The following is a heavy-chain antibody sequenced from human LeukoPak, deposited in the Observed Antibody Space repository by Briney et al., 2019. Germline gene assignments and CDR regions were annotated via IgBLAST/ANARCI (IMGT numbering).Heavy chain of an antibody. V-gene: IGHV4-34*01. CDR1: GGSFSGYY. Sequence: PSETLSLTCAVYGGSFSGYYWSWIRQPPGKGLGWIGEINHSGSTNYNPSLKSRVTISVDTSKNQFSLKLSSVTAADTAVYYCASRLLNNWNDSFRIFDYWGQGTLVIVSS. CDR3: ASRLLNNWNDSFRIFDY. D-gene: IGHD1-1*01. J-gene: IGHJ4*02. CDR2: INHSGST.